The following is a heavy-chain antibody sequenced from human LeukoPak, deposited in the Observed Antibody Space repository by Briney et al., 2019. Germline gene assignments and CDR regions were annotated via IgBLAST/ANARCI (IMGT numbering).Heavy chain of an antibody. D-gene: IGHD3-10*01. V-gene: IGHV3-74*01. J-gene: IGHJ6*03. CDR2: INSDGSST. CDR3: ARGKDGWLWFGESFYYMDV. CDR1: GFTFSSYW. Sequence: PGGSLRLSCAASGFTFSSYWMHWVRQAPGKGLVWVSRINSDGSSTSYADSVKGRFTISRDNAKNTLYLQMNSLRAEDTAVYYCARGKDGWLWFGESFYYMDVWGKGTTVTISS.